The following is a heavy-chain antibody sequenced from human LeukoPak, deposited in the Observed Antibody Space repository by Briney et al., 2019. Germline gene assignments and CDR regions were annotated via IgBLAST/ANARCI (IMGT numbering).Heavy chain of an antibody. J-gene: IGHJ4*02. V-gene: IGHV5-51*01. CDR2: IYPQCYDT. D-gene: IGHD3-10*01. CDR1: CYTFTHQW. CDR3: ARHSDVIGAI. Sequence: GESLKISCKASCYTFTHQWLGWVRQKSGSGLEWMGIIYPQCYDTRYNPSFQGHVSISANTSINTAYLEWSSLEASDTAIYYCARHSDVIGAIWGQGTLVTVPS.